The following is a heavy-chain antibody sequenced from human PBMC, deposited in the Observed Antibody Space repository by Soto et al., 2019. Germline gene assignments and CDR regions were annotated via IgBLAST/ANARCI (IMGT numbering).Heavy chain of an antibody. CDR2: ISNTGRT. J-gene: IGHJ5*02. Sequence: LRLSCAASGFTVRTRCISWVRQATRKGLEWIGYISNTGRTYYNPSLKSRLSISLDTSENQFSLKLTSVTAADTAIYYCARARQYYDSDLDPWGQGTLVTVSP. V-gene: IGHV4-31*02. D-gene: IGHD3-22*01. CDR1: GFTVRTRC. CDR3: ARARQYYDSDLDP.